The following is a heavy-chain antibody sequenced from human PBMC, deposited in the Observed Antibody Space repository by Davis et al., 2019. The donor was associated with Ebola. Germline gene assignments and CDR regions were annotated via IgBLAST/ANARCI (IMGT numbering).Heavy chain of an antibody. J-gene: IGHJ4*02. Sequence: PSETLSLTCAVYGGSFSGYYWSWIRQPPGKGLEWIGEINHSGSTNYNPSLKSRVTISVDTSKNQFSLKLSSVTAADTAVYYCARASTSPNSFDYWGQGTLVTVSS. D-gene: IGHD2-2*01. V-gene: IGHV4-34*01. CDR1: GGSFSGYY. CDR3: ARASTSPNSFDY. CDR2: INHSGST.